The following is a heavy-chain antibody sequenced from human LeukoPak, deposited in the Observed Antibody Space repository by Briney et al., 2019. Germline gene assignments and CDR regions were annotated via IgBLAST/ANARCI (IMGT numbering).Heavy chain of an antibody. V-gene: IGHV3-21*01. CDR1: GFTFSSYW. CDR2: ISGSSSYI. J-gene: IGHJ4*02. CDR3: ASGPPLDY. Sequence: GGSLRLSCAASGFTFSSYWMHWVRQAPGKGLEWVSSISGSSSYIYYADSVKGRFTISRDNAKNSLYLQMSSLRAEDTALYYCASGPPLDYWGQGALVTVSS.